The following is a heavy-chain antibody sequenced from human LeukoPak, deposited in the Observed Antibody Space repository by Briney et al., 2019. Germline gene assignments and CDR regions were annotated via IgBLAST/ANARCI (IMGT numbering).Heavy chain of an antibody. CDR2: IYYSGST. V-gene: IGHV4-59*01. D-gene: IGHD5-18*01. CDR3: ARGTRYSFEKYFDS. CDR1: GGSISTYY. J-gene: IGHJ4*02. Sequence: SETLSLTCTVSGGSISTYYWSWIRQPPGKGLEWIGYIYYSGSTNYNPSLKSRVTISVDTSKNQFSLKLASVTAADTAVYYCARGTRYSFEKYFDSWGQGTLVTVSS.